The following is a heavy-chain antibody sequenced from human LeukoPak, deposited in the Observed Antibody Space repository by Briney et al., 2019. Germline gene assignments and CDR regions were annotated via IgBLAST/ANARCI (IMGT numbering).Heavy chain of an antibody. J-gene: IGHJ4*02. CDR1: GGSTSSYY. V-gene: IGHV4-59*01. CDR3: ARGSYYYDSSGYSPFDY. CDR2: IYYSGST. D-gene: IGHD3-22*01. Sequence: SETLSLTCTVSGGSTSSYYWSWIRQPPGKGLEWIGYIYYSGSTNYNPSLKSRVTISVDTSKNQFSLKLSSVTAADTAVYYCARGSYYYDSSGYSPFDYWGQGTLVTVSS.